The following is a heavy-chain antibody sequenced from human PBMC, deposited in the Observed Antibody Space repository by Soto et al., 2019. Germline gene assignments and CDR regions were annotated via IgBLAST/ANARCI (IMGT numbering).Heavy chain of an antibody. CDR1: GFTLSSYA. CDR2: IAGSGAST. D-gene: IGHD4-4*01. CDR3: ARSLVTTLTYNWYFDL. Sequence: VGSLRLSCAASGFTLSSYAMTWVRQAPGMGLEWVSGIAGSGASTFYADSVKGRFSISRDKNTLFLQMNSLRADDTAVYYCARSLVTTLTYNWYFDLWGRGTLVT. J-gene: IGHJ2*01. V-gene: IGHV3-23*01.